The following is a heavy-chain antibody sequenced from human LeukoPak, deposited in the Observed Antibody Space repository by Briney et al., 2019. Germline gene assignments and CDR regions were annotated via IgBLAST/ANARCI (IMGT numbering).Heavy chain of an antibody. V-gene: IGHV3-23*01. J-gene: IGHJ6*02. CDR3: AKGYDFWSAHAMDV. Sequence: GGSLRLSCAASGFTFSSYAMSWVRQAPGKGLEWVSAISGSGGSTYYADSVKGRFTISRDNSKNTLYPQMNSLRAEDTAVYYCAKGYDFWSAHAMDVWGQGTTVTVSS. CDR1: GFTFSSYA. CDR2: ISGSGGST. D-gene: IGHD3-3*01.